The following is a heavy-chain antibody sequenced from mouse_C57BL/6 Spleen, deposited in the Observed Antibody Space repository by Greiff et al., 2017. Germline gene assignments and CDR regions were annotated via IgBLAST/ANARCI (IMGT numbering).Heavy chain of an antibody. CDR1: GYAFTNYL. CDR2: LNPGSGGT. Sequence: QVHVKQSGAELVRPGTSVKVSCKASGYAFTNYLIEWVKQRPGQGLEWIGVLNPGSGGTNYNEKFKGKATLTADKSSSTAYMELRSLTSEDSAVYFCARWGTAQGIDYWGQGTTLTVSS. V-gene: IGHV1-54*01. CDR3: ARWGTAQGIDY. J-gene: IGHJ2*01. D-gene: IGHD3-2*02.